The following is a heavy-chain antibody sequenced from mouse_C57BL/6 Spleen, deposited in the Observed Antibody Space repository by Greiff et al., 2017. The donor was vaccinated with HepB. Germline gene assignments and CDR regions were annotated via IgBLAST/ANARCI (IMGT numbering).Heavy chain of an antibody. D-gene: IGHD2-10*01. CDR2: IDPSDSYT. CDR3: ARRGAYSVRALDY. J-gene: IGHJ2*01. Sequence: QVQLQQPGAELVMPGASVKLSCKASGYTFTSYWMHWVKQRPGQGLEWIGEIDPSDSYTNYNQKFKGKSTLTVDKSSSTAYMQLSSLTSEDSAVYYWARRGAYSVRALDYWGQGTTLTVSS. V-gene: IGHV1-69*01. CDR1: GYTFTSYW.